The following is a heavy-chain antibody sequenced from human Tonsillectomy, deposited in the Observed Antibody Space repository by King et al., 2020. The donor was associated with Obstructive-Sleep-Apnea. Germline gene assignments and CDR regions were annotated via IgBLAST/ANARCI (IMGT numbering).Heavy chain of an antibody. CDR2: ISGRGGST. V-gene: IGHV3-23*04. D-gene: IGHD6-6*01. Sequence: VQLVESGGGLVQPGGSLRLSCAASGFTFSSYAMSWVRQAPGKGLEWVSAISGRGGSTYYADSVKGRFTISRDNSKNTLYLQMNSLRAEETAVYYSAKDSPAVSSPAYYFDYWGQGTLVTVSS. CDR3: AKDSPAVSSPAYYFDY. CDR1: GFTFSSYA. J-gene: IGHJ4*02.